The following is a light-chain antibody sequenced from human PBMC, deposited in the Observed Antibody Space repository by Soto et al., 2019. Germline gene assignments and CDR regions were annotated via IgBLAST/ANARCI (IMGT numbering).Light chain of an antibody. J-gene: IGKJ1*01. V-gene: IGKV1-8*01. CDR2: AAS. CDR3: LHYNSFPWT. CDR1: QDVSHY. Sequence: AIRMTQSPSSFSASTGDRVTITCRASQDVSHYLAWYQQRPGEPPKLLIYAASTLQSEVPSRFSGSGSGTDFTLTINCLQPEDCATYYCLHYNSFPWTFGQGSRVEIK.